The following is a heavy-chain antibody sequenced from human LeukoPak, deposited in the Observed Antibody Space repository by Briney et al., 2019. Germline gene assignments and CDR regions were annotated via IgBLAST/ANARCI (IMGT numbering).Heavy chain of an antibody. CDR2: ISASGDTT. CDR1: GFTFSSYA. J-gene: IGHJ4*02. Sequence: PGGSLRLSCAASGFTFSSYAMGWVRQAPGKGLEWVSSISASGDTTYYADSVKGRFTISRDSSKNTLYLQINSLRAEDTAVYYCAKEEQQLAIDYWGQGTLVTVSS. D-gene: IGHD6-13*01. V-gene: IGHV3-23*01. CDR3: AKEEQQLAIDY.